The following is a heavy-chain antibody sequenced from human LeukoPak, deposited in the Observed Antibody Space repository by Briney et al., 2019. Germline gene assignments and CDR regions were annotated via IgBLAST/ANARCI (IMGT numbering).Heavy chain of an antibody. Sequence: QPGGSLRLSCAASGFTFSSYGMHWVRQAPGKGLEWVAVIWYDGSNKYYADSVKGRFTISRDNSKNTLYLQMNSLRAEDTAVYYCAKGWYSSGWYLDYWGQGTLVTVSS. J-gene: IGHJ4*02. CDR1: GFTFSSYG. CDR3: AKGWYSSGWYLDY. D-gene: IGHD6-19*01. V-gene: IGHV3-33*06. CDR2: IWYDGSNK.